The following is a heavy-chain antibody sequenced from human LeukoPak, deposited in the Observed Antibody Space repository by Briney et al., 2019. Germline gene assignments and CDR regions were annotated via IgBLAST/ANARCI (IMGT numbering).Heavy chain of an antibody. Sequence: GGSLRLSCAASGFTVSSNYMSWVRQAPGKGLEWVSAISNTGGSTYYADSVKGRFTISRDKSKNTLSLQMNSLRAEDTAVYYCAQQVGYCSSGSCYFTYWGQGTLVTVSS. CDR1: GFTVSSNY. J-gene: IGHJ1*01. CDR2: ISNTGGST. CDR3: AQQVGYCSSGSCYFTY. V-gene: IGHV3-23*01. D-gene: IGHD2-15*01.